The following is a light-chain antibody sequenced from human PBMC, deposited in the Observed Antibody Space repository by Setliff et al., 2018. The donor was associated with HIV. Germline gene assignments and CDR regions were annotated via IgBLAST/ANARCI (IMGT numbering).Light chain of an antibody. V-gene: IGLV1-40*01. Sequence: QSVLTQPPSVSGAPGQRVTISCTGTISNIGTGYDVHWYQQLPATAPKLLIYDNNNRPSGVPDRFSGSKSGTSASLAITGLQAEDEADYYCQSYDSSLSGYVFGTGTKVTVL. CDR3: QSYDSSLSGYV. CDR1: ISNIGTGYD. J-gene: IGLJ1*01. CDR2: DNN.